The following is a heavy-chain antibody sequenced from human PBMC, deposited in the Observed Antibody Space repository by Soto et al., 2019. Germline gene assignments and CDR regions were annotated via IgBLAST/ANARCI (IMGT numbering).Heavy chain of an antibody. CDR3: TRYTYYYGSGRGYYYMDV. J-gene: IGHJ6*03. CDR1: GFTFSGSA. CDR2: IRSKANSYAT. D-gene: IGHD3-10*01. Sequence: EVQLVESGGGLVQPGGSLKLSCAASGFTFSGSAMHWVRQASGKGLEWVGRIRSKANSYATAYAASVKGRFTISRDDSKTTAYLQMNSLKTEDTAVYYCTRYTYYYGSGRGYYYMDVWGKGTTVIVSS. V-gene: IGHV3-73*01.